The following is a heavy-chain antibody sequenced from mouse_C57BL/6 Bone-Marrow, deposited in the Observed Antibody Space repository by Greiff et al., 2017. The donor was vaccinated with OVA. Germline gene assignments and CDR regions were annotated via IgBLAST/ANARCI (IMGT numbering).Heavy chain of an antibody. CDR1: GYTFTDYN. CDR2: INPNNGGT. Sequence: VQLQQPGAELVKPGASVKIPCKASGYTFTDYNMDWVKQSHGKSLEWIGDINPNNGGTIYNQKFKGKATLTVDKSSSTAYMELRSLTSEDTAVYYCARVYYYGRAYFDYWGQGTTLTVSS. V-gene: IGHV1-18*01. CDR3: ARVYYYGRAYFDY. D-gene: IGHD1-1*01. J-gene: IGHJ2*01.